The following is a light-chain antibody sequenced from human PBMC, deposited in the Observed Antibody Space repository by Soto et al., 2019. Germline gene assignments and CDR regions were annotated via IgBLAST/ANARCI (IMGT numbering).Light chain of an antibody. J-gene: IGKJ1*01. CDR1: QSINSN. Sequence: MTQSPSSLSVSPGERANLSCRASQSINSNLAWYQQKPGQAPRLLIYGVSSRAAGVPPRFSGSGSVTEFTLTINSLLSEDFGVYYCQQYKSWPTFGQGTKVDI. CDR3: QQYKSWPT. CDR2: GVS. V-gene: IGKV3-15*01.